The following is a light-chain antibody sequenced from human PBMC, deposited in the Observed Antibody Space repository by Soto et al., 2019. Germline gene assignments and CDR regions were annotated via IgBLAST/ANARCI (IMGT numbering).Light chain of an antibody. CDR3: SSYTSSSNVV. Sequence: QSVLTQPASVSGSPGQSITISCTGTSSDVGGYNYVSLYQQHPGKAPKLMIYDVSNRPSGVSNRFSGSKSGNTASLTISGLQAEDEADYYCSSYTSSSNVVFGGGTKLTVL. V-gene: IGLV2-14*01. CDR2: DVS. J-gene: IGLJ2*01. CDR1: SSDVGGYNY.